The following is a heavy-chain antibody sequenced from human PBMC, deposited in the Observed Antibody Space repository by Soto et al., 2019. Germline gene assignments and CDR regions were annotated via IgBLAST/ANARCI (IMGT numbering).Heavy chain of an antibody. D-gene: IGHD3-9*01. CDR3: AREADTLTGYYPRPVYPSEY. J-gene: IGHJ4*02. CDR1: GFTFSSYS. CDR2: ISSSSSYI. Sequence: PGGSLSLSCAASGFTFSSYSMNWVRQAPGKGLEWVSSISSSSSYIYYADSVKGRFTISRDNAKNSLYLQMNSLRAEDTAVYYCAREADTLTGYYPRPVYPSEYWGQGTLVTVSS. V-gene: IGHV3-21*01.